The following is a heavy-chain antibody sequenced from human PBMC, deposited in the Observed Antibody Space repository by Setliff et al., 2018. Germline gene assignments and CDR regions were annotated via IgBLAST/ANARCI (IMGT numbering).Heavy chain of an antibody. Sequence: PSETLSLTCAVYGGSFSGYYWSWIRQPPGKGLEWIGEINHSGSTNYNPSLKSRVTISVDTSKNQFSLNLSSLTAADTAVYYCARDRTAYSYGLDVWGQGTTVTVSS. CDR3: ARDRTAYSYGLDV. V-gene: IGHV4-34*01. CDR2: INHSGST. CDR1: GGSFSGYY. D-gene: IGHD5-18*01. J-gene: IGHJ6*02.